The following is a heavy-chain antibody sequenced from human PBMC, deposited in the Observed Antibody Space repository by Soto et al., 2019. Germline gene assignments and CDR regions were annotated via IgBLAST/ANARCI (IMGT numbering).Heavy chain of an antibody. Sequence: QVQLVQSGAEVKKPGSSVKVSCKASGGTFSSYTISWVRQAPGQGLEWMGRIIPILGIANYAQKFQGRVTITADKSTSTAYMELSSLRSEDTAVYYCASARRIDEDTAIVLDYYYYYGMDVWGQGTTVTVSS. CDR3: ASARRIDEDTAIVLDYYYYYGMDV. D-gene: IGHD5-18*01. CDR1: GGTFSSYT. CDR2: IIPILGIA. V-gene: IGHV1-69*02. J-gene: IGHJ6*02.